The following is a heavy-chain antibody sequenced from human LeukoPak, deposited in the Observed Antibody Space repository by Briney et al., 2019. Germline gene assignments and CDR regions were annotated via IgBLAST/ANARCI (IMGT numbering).Heavy chain of an antibody. D-gene: IGHD2-2*01. J-gene: IGHJ6*02. V-gene: IGHV3-30-3*01. CDR2: ISYDGSNK. Sequence: PGGSLRLSCAASGFTFSSYAMHWVRQAPGKGLEWVAAISYDGSNKYYADSVKGRFTISRDNSKNTLYLQMNSLRAEDTAVYYCARGRYRTRGPIDHYYCYGMDVCGQGTTVTV. CDR3: ARGRYRTRGPIDHYYCYGMDV. CDR1: GFTFSSYA.